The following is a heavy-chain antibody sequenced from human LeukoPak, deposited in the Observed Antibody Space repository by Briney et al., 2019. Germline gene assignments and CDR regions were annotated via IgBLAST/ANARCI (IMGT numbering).Heavy chain of an antibody. Sequence: GGSLRLSCAASGFTFSSYWMHWVRQAPGKGLVWVSRINTDGSSTSYADSVKGRFTISRDNAKNTLYLQMNSLRAEDTAVYYCARDPGFGAPTYYYYYMDVWGKGTTVTVSS. V-gene: IGHV3-74*01. CDR3: ARDPGFGAPTYYYYYMDV. D-gene: IGHD3-10*01. CDR1: GFTFSSYW. J-gene: IGHJ6*03. CDR2: INTDGSST.